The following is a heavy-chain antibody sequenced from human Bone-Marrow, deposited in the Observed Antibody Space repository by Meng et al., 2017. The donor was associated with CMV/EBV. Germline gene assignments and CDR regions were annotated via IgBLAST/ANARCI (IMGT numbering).Heavy chain of an antibody. CDR1: GDTFSTYA. V-gene: IGHV1-69*04. D-gene: IGHD2-15*01. Sequence: SVKVSCKASGDTFSTYAISWVRQAPGQGLEWLGRIVPVVGIPNYSQKFQGRVTISADKSTSTAYMELSSLRSEDTAVYYCHVVIFEYWGPGT. J-gene: IGHJ4*02. CDR3: HVVIFEY. CDR2: IVPVVGIP.